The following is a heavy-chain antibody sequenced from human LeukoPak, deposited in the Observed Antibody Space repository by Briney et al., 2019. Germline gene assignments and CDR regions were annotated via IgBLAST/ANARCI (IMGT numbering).Heavy chain of an antibody. J-gene: IGHJ4*02. CDR1: GFTFNNYG. V-gene: IGHV3-30*02. CDR3: AKDGRYSSGCADY. CDR2: IRYDGSNK. Sequence: GGSLRLSCAASGFTFNNYGMHWVRQAPGKGLEWVTFIRYDGSNKYYADSVKGRFTISRDNSKNTLYLQMNSPRAEDTAVYYCAKDGRYSSGCADYWGQGTLVTVSS. D-gene: IGHD6-19*01.